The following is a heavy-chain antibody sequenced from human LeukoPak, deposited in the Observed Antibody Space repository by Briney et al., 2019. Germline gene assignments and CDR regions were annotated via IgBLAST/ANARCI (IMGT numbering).Heavy chain of an antibody. J-gene: IGHJ4*02. CDR1: GFTFSSYS. CDR2: ISSSSSYI. Sequence: GGSLRLSCAASGFTFSSYSMNWVRQAPGKGLEWVSSISSSSSYIYYADSVKGRFTISRDNAKNSLYLQMNSLRAEDTAVYYCARGLGTTVTTDYWGQGILVTVSS. CDR3: ARGLGTTVTTDY. D-gene: IGHD4-17*01. V-gene: IGHV3-21*01.